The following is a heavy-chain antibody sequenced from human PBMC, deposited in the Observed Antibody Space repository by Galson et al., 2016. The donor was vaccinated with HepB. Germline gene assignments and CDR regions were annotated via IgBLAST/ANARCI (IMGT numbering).Heavy chain of an antibody. CDR2: IYYNGST. CDR3: ARDRTTRGFDP. D-gene: IGHD4-17*01. Sequence: SETLSLTCTVSGGSISSYYWSWIRQPPGKGLDWIGYIYYNGSTNYNPSLKRRVTISLDTSKNQFSLKLSSVTAADTAMYYCARDRTTRGFDPWGQGTLVTVSS. J-gene: IGHJ5*02. CDR1: GGSISSYY. V-gene: IGHV4-59*01.